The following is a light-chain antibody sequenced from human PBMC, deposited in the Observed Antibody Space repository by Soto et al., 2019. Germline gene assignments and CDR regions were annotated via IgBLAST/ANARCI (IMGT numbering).Light chain of an antibody. CDR2: GAS. J-gene: IGKJ2*01. V-gene: IGKV3-15*01. Sequence: IVMTQSPATLSVSPGDKATLSCRASQSVSSLLAWYQQKPVLAPRLLLYGASTRATGIPARFSGSGSGTEFTFTISSLQSEDFAVYYCQQYSDRPYTFGQGTKVDIK. CDR1: QSVSSL. CDR3: QQYSDRPYT.